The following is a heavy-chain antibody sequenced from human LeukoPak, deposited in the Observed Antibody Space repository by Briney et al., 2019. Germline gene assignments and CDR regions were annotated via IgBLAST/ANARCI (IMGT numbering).Heavy chain of an antibody. V-gene: IGHV4-30-4*01. CDR2: IYYSGST. D-gene: IGHD4-23*01. J-gene: IGHJ4*02. CDR3: AREYGGNSFVDY. Sequence: SETLSLTCTVSGGSISSGDYYWSWLRQPPGKGLEWIGYIYYSGSTYYNPSLKSRVTISVDTSKNQFSLKLSSVTAADTAVYYCAREYGGNSFVDYWGQGTLVTVSS. CDR1: GGSISSGDYY.